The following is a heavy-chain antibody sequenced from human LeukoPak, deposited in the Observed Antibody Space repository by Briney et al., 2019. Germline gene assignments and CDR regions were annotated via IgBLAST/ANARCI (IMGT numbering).Heavy chain of an antibody. D-gene: IGHD6-13*01. CDR2: ISAYNGNT. CDR1: GYTFTSYG. J-gene: IGHJ5*02. CDR3: ARGRPTTSIAAAGVNWFDP. Sequence: EASVKVSCKASGYTFTSYGISWVRQAPGQGLEWMGWISAYNGNTNYAQKLQGRVTMTTDTSTSTAYMELRSLRSDDTAVYYCARGRPTTSIAAAGVNWFDPWGQGTLVTVSS. V-gene: IGHV1-18*01.